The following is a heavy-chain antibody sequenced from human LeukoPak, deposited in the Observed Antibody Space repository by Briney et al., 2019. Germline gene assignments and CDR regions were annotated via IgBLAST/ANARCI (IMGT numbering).Heavy chain of an antibody. CDR2: IRNDGSNE. D-gene: IGHD3-22*01. V-gene: IGHV3-30*02. CDR1: GFSFSVYA. CDR3: ARDIYYDSSGYWSPFHP. J-gene: IGHJ5*02. Sequence: GGSLRLSCAASGFSFSVYAMHWVRQAQGKGLEWVAFIRNDGSNENYADSVKGRFTISRDKSKNTLYLQMNSLRAEDTAVYYCARDIYYDSSGYWSPFHPWGQGTLVTVSS.